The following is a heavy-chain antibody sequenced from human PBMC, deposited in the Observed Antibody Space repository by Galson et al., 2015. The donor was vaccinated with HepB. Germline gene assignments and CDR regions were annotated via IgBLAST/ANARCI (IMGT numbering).Heavy chain of an antibody. CDR3: ARGRNWNDVWSNWFDP. CDR2: MNPNSGNT. V-gene: IGHV1-8*01. J-gene: IGHJ5*02. Sequence: SVKVSCKASGYTFTSYDINWVRQATGQGLEWMGWMNPNSGNTGYAQKFQGRVTMTRNTSISTAYMELSSLRSEDTVVYYCARGRNWNDVWSNWFDPWGQGTLVTVSS. CDR1: GYTFTSYD. D-gene: IGHD1-1*01.